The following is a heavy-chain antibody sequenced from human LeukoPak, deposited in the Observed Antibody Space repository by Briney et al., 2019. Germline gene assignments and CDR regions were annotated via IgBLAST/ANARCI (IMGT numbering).Heavy chain of an antibody. D-gene: IGHD2-2*01. Sequence: SETLSLTCTVSGGSISSSSYYWSWIRQPPGKGLEWIGYISHRGSTHYNPSLKSRVTISVDTSKNQFSLKLSSVTAADTAVYYCAREGLDCSSTSCYVNWFDPWGQGTLVTASS. CDR2: ISHRGST. CDR1: GGSISSSSYY. V-gene: IGHV4-61*01. CDR3: AREGLDCSSTSCYVNWFDP. J-gene: IGHJ5*02.